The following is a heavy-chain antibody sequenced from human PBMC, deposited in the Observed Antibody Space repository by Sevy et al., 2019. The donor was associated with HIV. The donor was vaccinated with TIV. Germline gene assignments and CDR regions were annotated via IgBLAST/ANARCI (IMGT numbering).Heavy chain of an antibody. V-gene: IGHV3-23*01. Sequence: GGSLRLSCAVSGFNFNIYSMSWDRQAPGKGLEWVSTLSFVCGKINYADSVKGRFIISRDDSKNTLYLQMNSLRAEDTAVYFGARGGCTRPHDYWGQGTLVTVSS. CDR3: ARGGCTRPHDY. CDR2: LSFVCGKI. J-gene: IGHJ4*02. D-gene: IGHD2-8*01. CDR1: GFNFNIYS.